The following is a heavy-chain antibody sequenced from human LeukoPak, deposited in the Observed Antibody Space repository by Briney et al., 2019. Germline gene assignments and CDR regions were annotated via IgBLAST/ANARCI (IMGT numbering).Heavy chain of an antibody. D-gene: IGHD3-22*01. J-gene: IGHJ4*02. Sequence: ASVKVSCKASGGTFSSYAISWVRQAPGQGLEWMGGIIPIFGTANYAQKFQGRATITADESTSTAYMELSSLRSEDTAVYYCARALDSSGYYGYIDYWGQGTLVTVSS. CDR2: IIPIFGTA. V-gene: IGHV1-69*13. CDR1: GGTFSSYA. CDR3: ARALDSSGYYGYIDY.